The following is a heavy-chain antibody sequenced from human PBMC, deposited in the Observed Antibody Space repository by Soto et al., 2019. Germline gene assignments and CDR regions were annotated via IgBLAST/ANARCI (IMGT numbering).Heavy chain of an antibody. V-gene: IGHV1-3*01. Sequence: QVQLVQCGADVRKPEASVSLSCKASGYTFTNYALHWVRQAPGQSLEWIGWINAANGDTKYSQKFRDRVTITRDTSANIAYMSLSSLRSDDTAVYYCARDAEELLVLYYFPYWGQGAQVSVSS. J-gene: IGHJ4*02. CDR3: ARDAEELLVLYYFPY. CDR2: INAANGDT. CDR1: GYTFTNYA. D-gene: IGHD1-7*01.